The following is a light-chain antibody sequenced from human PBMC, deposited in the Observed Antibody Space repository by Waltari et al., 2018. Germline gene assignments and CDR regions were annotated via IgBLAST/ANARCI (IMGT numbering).Light chain of an antibody. Sequence: QTVVTQEPSFSVSPGETVTLTCGLSSGPVPTSYYPSWYQQTPGQTPRTLIYSTNTRSSGVPGRFSGSILGNKAALTITGAQADDESDYYCVLYMGGGIWVFGGGTKLTVL. CDR1: SGPVPTSYY. V-gene: IGLV8-61*01. CDR3: VLYMGGGIWV. J-gene: IGLJ3*02. CDR2: STN.